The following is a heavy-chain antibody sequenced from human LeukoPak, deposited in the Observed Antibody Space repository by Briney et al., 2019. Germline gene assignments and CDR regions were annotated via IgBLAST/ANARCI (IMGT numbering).Heavy chain of an antibody. CDR3: ARDQEIVVVVAAKYYYYYYGMDV. CDR2: IWYDGSNK. Sequence: GRSLRLSCAASGFTFSSYGMHWVRQAPGKGLEWVAVIWYDGSNKYYADSVKGRFTISRDNSENTLYLQMNSLRAEDTAVYYCARDQEIVVVVAAKYYYYYYGMDVWGQGTTVTVSS. CDR1: GFTFSSYG. V-gene: IGHV3-33*01. J-gene: IGHJ6*02. D-gene: IGHD2-15*01.